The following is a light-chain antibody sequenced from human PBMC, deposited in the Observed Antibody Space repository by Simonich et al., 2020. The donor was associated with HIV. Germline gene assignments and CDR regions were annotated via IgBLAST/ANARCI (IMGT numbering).Light chain of an antibody. Sequence: EIVLTQSPGTLSLSPGERATLSCRASQSVSSSYLAWYQQKPGQAPRLLIYGASSRATGIPDRFSGIGSGTDFTLTISRLEPEDFAVYYCQQYGRSPPITFGQGTRLEIK. CDR3: QQYGRSPPIT. CDR2: GAS. J-gene: IGKJ5*01. V-gene: IGKV3-20*01. CDR1: QSVSSSY.